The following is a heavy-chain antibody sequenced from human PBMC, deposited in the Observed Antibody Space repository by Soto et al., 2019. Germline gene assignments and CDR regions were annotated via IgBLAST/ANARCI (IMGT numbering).Heavy chain of an antibody. Sequence: ASVKVSCKASGYTFSSYAIHWVRQAPGQRLEWMGWINAGNGNTKYSQTFQGRVTITRDTSASTAYMELSSLRSEDTAVYYCATRTGSLRYFDWSYNWFDPWGQGTLVTVSS. J-gene: IGHJ5*02. CDR3: ATRTGSLRYFDWSYNWFDP. CDR1: GYTFSSYA. D-gene: IGHD3-9*01. CDR2: INAGNGNT. V-gene: IGHV1-3*01.